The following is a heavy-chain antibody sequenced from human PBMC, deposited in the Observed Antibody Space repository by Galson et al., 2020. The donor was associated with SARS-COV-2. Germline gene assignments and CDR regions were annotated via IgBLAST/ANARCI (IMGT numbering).Heavy chain of an antibody. J-gene: IGHJ6*02. CDR3: AKFRDIFHFWSGCFSMDV. V-gene: IGHV3-30*18. CDR1: GFRFSNYG. Sequence: GGSLRLSCAVSGFRFSNYGMHWVRQAPGKGLEWVAGISSEGSKQYYGDSVKGRFSITRDNSKNTVSLQMSSLRAEDTAVYFCAKFRDIFHFWSGCFSMDVWGQGTTVIVSS. CDR2: ISSEGSKQ. D-gene: IGHD3-3*02.